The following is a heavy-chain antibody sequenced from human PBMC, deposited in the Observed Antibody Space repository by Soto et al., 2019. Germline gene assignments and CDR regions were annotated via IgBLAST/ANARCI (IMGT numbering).Heavy chain of an antibody. CDR3: ASGDYDILTGYYPRNNPAFDY. J-gene: IGHJ4*02. CDR2: INHSGST. Sequence: SETLSLTCAVYGGSFSGYYWSWIRQPPGKGLEWIGEINHSGSTNYNPSLKGRITISVDTSKNQFSLKLSSVTAADTAVYYCASGDYDILTGYYPRNNPAFDYWGQGTLVTVSS. CDR1: GGSFSGYY. V-gene: IGHV4-34*01. D-gene: IGHD3-9*01.